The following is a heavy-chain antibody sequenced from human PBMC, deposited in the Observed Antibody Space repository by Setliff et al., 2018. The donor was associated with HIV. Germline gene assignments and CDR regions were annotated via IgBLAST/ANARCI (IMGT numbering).Heavy chain of an antibody. CDR3: AKSPGFSGYGGSG. D-gene: IGHD5-12*01. CDR1: GGSFSDYS. V-gene: IGHV4-34*01. CDR2: ISYSGST. Sequence: PSETLSLTCAVYGGSFSDYSWSWIRQPPGKGLEWIGEISYSGSTNYNPSLKSRVTISIDTSKNQFSLRLTSVTAADTAVYYCAKSPGFSGYGGSGWGQGTLFTVSS. J-gene: IGHJ4*02.